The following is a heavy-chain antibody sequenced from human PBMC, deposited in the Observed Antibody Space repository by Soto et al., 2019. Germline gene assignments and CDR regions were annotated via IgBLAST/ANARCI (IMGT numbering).Heavy chain of an antibody. V-gene: IGHV1-3*05. CDR3: ARSIVVVTALDY. J-gene: IGHJ4*02. D-gene: IGHD2-21*02. Sequence: QVQLVQSGAEEKKPGASVKVSCKASGYTFTSYAMHWVRQAPGQSLEWIGGINAGNGNTKYSQKFQGRVTITRDTSASTAYMELSSLRSEDTAVYYCARSIVVVTALDYWGQGTLVTVSS. CDR2: INAGNGNT. CDR1: GYTFTSYA.